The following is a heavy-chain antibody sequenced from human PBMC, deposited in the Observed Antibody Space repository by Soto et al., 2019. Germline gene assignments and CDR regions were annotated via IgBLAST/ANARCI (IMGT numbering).Heavy chain of an antibody. CDR2: ISGSGGST. CDR1: GFTFSSYA. Sequence: EVQLLESGGGLVQPGGSLRLSCAASGFTFSSYAMSWVRQAPGRGLEWVSAISGSGGSTYYADSVKGRFTISRDNSKNTLYLQMNSLRAEDTAVYYCAKDMRYSSSWYDYWGQGTLVTVSS. V-gene: IGHV3-23*01. CDR3: AKDMRYSSSWYDY. J-gene: IGHJ4*02. D-gene: IGHD6-13*01.